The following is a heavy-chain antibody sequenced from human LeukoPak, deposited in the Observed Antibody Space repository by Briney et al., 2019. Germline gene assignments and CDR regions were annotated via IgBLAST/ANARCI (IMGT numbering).Heavy chain of an antibody. CDR3: PCVAAAGTFDY. D-gene: IGHD6-13*01. V-gene: IGHV4-59*01. CDR2: IYYSGST. CDR1: GGSISSYY. J-gene: IGHJ4*02. Sequence: PSETLSLTCTVSGGSISSYYWSWIRQPPGKGLEWIGYIYYSGSTNYNPSLKSRVTISVDTSKNQFSLKLSSVTAADTAVYYCPCVAAAGTFDYWGQGTLVTVSS.